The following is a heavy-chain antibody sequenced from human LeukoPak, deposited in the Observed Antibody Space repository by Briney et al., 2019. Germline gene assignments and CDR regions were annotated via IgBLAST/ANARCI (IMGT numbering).Heavy chain of an antibody. J-gene: IGHJ4*02. Sequence: PSETLSLTCTVSGGSISSGGYYWSWIRQHPGKGLEWIGYIYYSGSTYYNPSLKSRVTISVDRSKNQFSLKLSSVTAADTAVYYCARSVDTGDFDYWGQGTLVTVSS. V-gene: IGHV4-31*03. CDR2: IYYSGST. CDR1: GGSISSGGYY. D-gene: IGHD5-18*01. CDR3: ARSVDTGDFDY.